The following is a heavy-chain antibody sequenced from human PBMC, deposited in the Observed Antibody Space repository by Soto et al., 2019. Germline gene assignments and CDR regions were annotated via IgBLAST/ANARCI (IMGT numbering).Heavy chain of an antibody. CDR1: GDSVTSDNYY. D-gene: IGHD3-10*01. J-gene: IGHJ4*02. Sequence: QVQLQESGPGLVKPSETLSLTCTVSGDSVTSDNYYWTWIRQPPGKRLEWIGYVYYSGRTNYNPSIKSRVTMSVDTSKNQFSLKLSSVTAADTAVYFCARDPQYGSYFDYWGQGTLVTVSS. V-gene: IGHV4-61*01. CDR3: ARDPQYGSYFDY. CDR2: VYYSGRT.